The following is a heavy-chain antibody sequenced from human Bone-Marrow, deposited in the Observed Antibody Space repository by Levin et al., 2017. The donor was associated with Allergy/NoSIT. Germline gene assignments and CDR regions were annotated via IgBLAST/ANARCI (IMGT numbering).Heavy chain of an antibody. V-gene: IGHV4-61*01. CDR1: GDSVSTGNYF. CDR2: IYFGTT. J-gene: IGHJ3*02. CDR3: ARVGDRFDAFDI. Sequence: PSETLSLTCIVSGDSVSTGNYFWSWIRQPPGKGLEWIGYIYFGTTSLNPSLKSRVSVSVDTSKNQISLKLSSVTAADTAVYYCARVGDRFDAFDIWGQGTPVSVSS. D-gene: IGHD3-16*01.